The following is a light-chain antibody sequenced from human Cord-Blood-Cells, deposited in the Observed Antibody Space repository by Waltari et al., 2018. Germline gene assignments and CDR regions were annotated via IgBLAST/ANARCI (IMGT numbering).Light chain of an antibody. Sequence: SSELTQDPAVSVALGQTVRITCQGDSLRSYYASWYQQKPGQAPVLVIYGKNNRPSGIPDRFSGASSGNAASLTSSGAEAEDEADYYCNSRDSSGNHVVLGGGSQLPVL. V-gene: IGLV3-19*01. CDR2: GKN. CDR3: NSRDSSGNHVV. CDR1: SLRSYY. J-gene: IGLJ7*01.